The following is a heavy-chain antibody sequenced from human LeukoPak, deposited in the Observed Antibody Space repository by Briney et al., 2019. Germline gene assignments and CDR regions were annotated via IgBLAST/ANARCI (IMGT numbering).Heavy chain of an antibody. J-gene: IGHJ4*02. CDR1: GFTFSSHA. CDR3: AKNLRSMPPLPLDY. CDR2: ISGSGGTT. Sequence: PGGSLRLSCAGSGFTFSSHAMSWVRQAPGKGLEWVLAISGSGGTTYYADSVKDRLTISRDNSKKTVFLQMNSLRAEDTAVYYCAKNLRSMPPLPLDYWGQGTLVTVSS. V-gene: IGHV3-23*01. D-gene: IGHD2-2*01.